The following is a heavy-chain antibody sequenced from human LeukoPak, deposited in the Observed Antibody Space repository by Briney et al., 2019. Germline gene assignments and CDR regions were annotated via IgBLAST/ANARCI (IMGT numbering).Heavy chain of an antibody. CDR1: GGSFSGYY. V-gene: IGHV4-34*01. D-gene: IGHD2-2*01. CDR3: ASGVGYCSSTSRYASYYFDY. Sequence: SETLSLTCAVYGGSFSGYYWSWIRQPPGKGLEWIGEVNHSGSTNYNPSLKSRVTISVDTSKNQFSLKLSSVTAADTAVYYCASGVGYCSSTSRYASYYFDYWGQGTLVTVSS. J-gene: IGHJ4*02. CDR2: VNHSGST.